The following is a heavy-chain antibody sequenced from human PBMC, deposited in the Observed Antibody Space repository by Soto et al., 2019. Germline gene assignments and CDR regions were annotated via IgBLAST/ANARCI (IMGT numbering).Heavy chain of an antibody. CDR2: INHSGST. CDR1: GGSFSGYY. D-gene: IGHD5-18*01. Sequence: PSETLSLTCAVYGGSFSGYYWTWIRQPPGTGLEWIGEINHSGSTNYNPSLKSRVTISADKSKNQVSLKLSSVTAADTAVYYCARDNLVGHSYGNQIHALDNWGQGTKVTVSS. CDR3: ARDNLVGHSYGNQIHALDN. V-gene: IGHV4-34*01. J-gene: IGHJ3*02.